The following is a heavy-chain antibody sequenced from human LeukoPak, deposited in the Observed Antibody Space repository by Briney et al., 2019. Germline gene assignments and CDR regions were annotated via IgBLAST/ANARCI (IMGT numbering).Heavy chain of an antibody. V-gene: IGHV3-30-3*01. CDR1: GFPFSRYA. CDR3: AGDGNYYESSGYYRYYYYGMDV. J-gene: IGHJ6*02. Sequence: GGSLRLSCVASGFPFSRYAMHWVRQAPGKGLQWVAVISYDGNNKYYADSVKGRFTISRDNSKNTLYVQMNSLRVEDTAVYYCAGDGNYYESSGYYRYYYYGMDVWGQGTTVTVSS. CDR2: ISYDGNNK. D-gene: IGHD3-22*01.